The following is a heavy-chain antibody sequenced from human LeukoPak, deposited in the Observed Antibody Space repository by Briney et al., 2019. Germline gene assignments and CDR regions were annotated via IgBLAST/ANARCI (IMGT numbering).Heavy chain of an antibody. J-gene: IGHJ6*02. CDR2: ISYDGSNK. D-gene: IGHD1-26*01. V-gene: IGHV3-30*18. Sequence: PGGSLRLSCAASGFTFSSYGMHWVRQAPGKGLEWVAVISYDGSNKYYADSVKGRFTISRDNSKNTLYLQMNSLRAEDTAAYYCAKGSGSYWGVNGMDVWGQGTTVTVSS. CDR3: AKGSGSYWGVNGMDV. CDR1: GFTFSSYG.